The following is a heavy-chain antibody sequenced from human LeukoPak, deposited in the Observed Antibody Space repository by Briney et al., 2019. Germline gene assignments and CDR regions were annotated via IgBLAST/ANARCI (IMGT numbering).Heavy chain of an antibody. CDR2: IGAGGTFT. V-gene: IGHV3-23*01. D-gene: IGHD4-11*01. CDR3: AKDLDYTTYGYYSDY. CDR1: GFTFSSYA. Sequence: AGGSLRLSCTASGFTFSSYAMNWVRQAPGKGLEWVSGIGAGGTFTYYADSVKGRFTIFRDNSRNTLYLRMNSLRADDTAVYYCAKDLDYTTYGYYSDYWGQGTLVTVSS. J-gene: IGHJ4*02.